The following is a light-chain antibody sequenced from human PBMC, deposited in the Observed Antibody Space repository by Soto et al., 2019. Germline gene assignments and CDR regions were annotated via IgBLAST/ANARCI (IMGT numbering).Light chain of an antibody. Sequence: QSVLTQPPSASGSPGQSVTISCTGTSSDVGGYNYVSWYQQHPGKAPKLMIYEVTKRPSGVPDRFSGSKSGNTASLTVSGLQAEDEADYYCSSFTISRNTVIFGGGTKLTVL. CDR3: SSFTISRNTVI. CDR2: EVT. V-gene: IGLV2-8*01. CDR1: SSDVGGYNY. J-gene: IGLJ2*01.